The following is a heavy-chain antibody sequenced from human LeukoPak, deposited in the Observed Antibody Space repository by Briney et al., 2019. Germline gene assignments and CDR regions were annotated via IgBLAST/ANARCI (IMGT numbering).Heavy chain of an antibody. CDR3: AGYYDSSGYGVAFDI. J-gene: IGHJ3*02. CDR2: ISGSGGST. CDR1: GFTFSRYA. V-gene: IGHV3-23*01. Sequence: GGSLRLSCAASGFTFSRYAMSWVRQAPGKGLEWVSAISGSGGSTYYADSVKGRFTISRDNSKNTLYLQMNSLRAEDTAVYYCAGYYDSSGYGVAFDIWGQGTMVTVSS. D-gene: IGHD3-22*01.